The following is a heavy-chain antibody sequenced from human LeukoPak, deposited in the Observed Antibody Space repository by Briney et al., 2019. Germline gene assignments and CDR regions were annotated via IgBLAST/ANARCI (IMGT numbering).Heavy chain of an antibody. CDR2: IYYNGST. D-gene: IGHD3-10*01. CDR3: AGHPNYYGSGSYLNWFDP. CDR1: GGSISSYY. J-gene: IGHJ5*02. V-gene: IGHV4-59*08. Sequence: SETLSLTCTVSGGSISSYYWSWIRQPPGKGLEWIGYIYYNGSTRNNPSLKSRVTISVDTSKNQLSLKLSSVTAADTAVYYCAGHPNYYGSGSYLNWFDPWGQGTLVTVSS.